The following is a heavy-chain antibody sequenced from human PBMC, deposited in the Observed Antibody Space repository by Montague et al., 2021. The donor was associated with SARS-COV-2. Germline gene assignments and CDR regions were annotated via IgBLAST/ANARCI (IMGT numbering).Heavy chain of an antibody. J-gene: IGHJ6*02. CDR1: GGSFSGYY. CDR3: ARVRYYGSGTSLGMDV. Sequence: SETLSLTCAVYGGSFSGYYWSWIRQPPGKGLERIGEINHSGSTNYNPSLKSRVTISVDTSKNQFSLKLSSVTAADTAVYYCARVRYYGSGTSLGMDVWGHGTTVTVSS. D-gene: IGHD3-10*01. V-gene: IGHV4-34*01. CDR2: INHSGST.